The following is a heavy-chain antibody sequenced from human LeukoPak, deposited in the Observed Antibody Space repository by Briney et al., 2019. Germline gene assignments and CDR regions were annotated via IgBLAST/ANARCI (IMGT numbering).Heavy chain of an antibody. V-gene: IGHV4-4*02. CDR3: ASLMLVPRIDAFDI. CDR2: VSESGST. CDR1: GGSISSSKW. D-gene: IGHD2-8*01. Sequence: SGTLSLTCAVSGGSISSSKWWGWVRQPPGKGLEWIGDVSESGSTRLNPSLKSQITISEDTSKDHLSLTLRSVTAADTAVYYCASLMLVPRIDAFDIWGQGVMVTV. J-gene: IGHJ3*02.